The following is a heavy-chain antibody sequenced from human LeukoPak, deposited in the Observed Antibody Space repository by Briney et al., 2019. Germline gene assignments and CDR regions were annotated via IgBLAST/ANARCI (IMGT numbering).Heavy chain of an antibody. CDR3: AKDGTPGDY. Sequence: GGSLRLSCTPSGFTFSSHAMSWVRQAPGKGLEWVSGISGNGAGTYYGDSVKGRFTISRDNPKNTLYLQMSGLRADDTAVYYCAKDGTPGDYWGQGTRVTVSS. V-gene: IGHV3-23*01. J-gene: IGHJ4*02. CDR2: ISGNGAGT. CDR1: GFTFSSHA. D-gene: IGHD2-15*01.